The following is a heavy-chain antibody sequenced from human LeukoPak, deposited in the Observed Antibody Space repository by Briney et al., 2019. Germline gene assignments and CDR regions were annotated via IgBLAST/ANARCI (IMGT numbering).Heavy chain of an antibody. V-gene: IGHV1-18*01. CDR1: VYTFTSYG. Sequence: ASVKVSCKASVYTFTSYGITWVRQAPGQGLEWGGWVSTYNGNTNYAQKFQGRVTMTTDTSTSTAYMELRSLRSDDTAVYYCARDLPYSSTWESIDYWGQGTLVTVSS. CDR3: ARDLPYSSTWESIDY. CDR2: VSTYNGNT. J-gene: IGHJ4*02. D-gene: IGHD6-13*01.